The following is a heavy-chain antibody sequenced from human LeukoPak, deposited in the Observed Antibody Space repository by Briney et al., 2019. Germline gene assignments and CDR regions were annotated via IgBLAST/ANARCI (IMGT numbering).Heavy chain of an antibody. D-gene: IGHD3-10*01. V-gene: IGHV3-15*01. Sequence: GGSLRLSCAASGFTFSNAWMSWVRQAPGKGLEWVGRIKSKTDGGTTDYAAPAKGRFTISRDDSKNTLYLQMNSLKTEDTAVYYCTTDLLLWFGELRRSLWGQGTLVTVSS. J-gene: IGHJ4*02. CDR3: TTDLLLWFGELRRSL. CDR1: GFTFSNAW. CDR2: IKSKTDGGTT.